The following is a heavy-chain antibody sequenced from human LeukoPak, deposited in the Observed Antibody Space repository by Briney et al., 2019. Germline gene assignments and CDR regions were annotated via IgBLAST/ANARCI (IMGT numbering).Heavy chain of an antibody. J-gene: IGHJ4*02. Sequence: LAGGSLILSCAASGFPFNDYAMHWVRQAPGKGLEWVSGLNWNGDDTGYAYSVKGRFTISRDNAKISLFLQMNSLRNEDTALYFCAKGGDCSGGTCLTTIDFWGQGTLVTVSS. CDR1: GFPFNDYA. V-gene: IGHV3-9*01. D-gene: IGHD2-15*01. CDR3: AKGGDCSGGTCLTTIDF. CDR2: LNWNGDDT.